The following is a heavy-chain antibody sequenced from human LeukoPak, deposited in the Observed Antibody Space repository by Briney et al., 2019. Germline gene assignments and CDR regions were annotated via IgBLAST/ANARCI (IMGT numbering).Heavy chain of an antibody. CDR2: INHSGST. J-gene: IGHJ4*02. CDR1: GGSFSGYY. V-gene: IGHV4-34*01. CDR3: ARGKPARGSGRSSFDY. D-gene: IGHD3-10*01. Sequence: SETLSLTCAVYGGSFSGYYWSWIRQPPGKGLEWIGEINHSGSTNYNPSLKSRVTISVDTSKNQFSLKLSSVTAADTAVYYCARGKPARGSGRSSFDYWGQGTLVTVPS.